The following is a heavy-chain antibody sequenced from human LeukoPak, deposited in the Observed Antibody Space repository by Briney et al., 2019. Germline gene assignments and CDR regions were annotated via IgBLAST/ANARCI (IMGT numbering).Heavy chain of an antibody. CDR2: IIPIFGTA. J-gene: IGHJ4*02. CDR1: GGTFSSYA. CDR3: ARHHDYGFQPDY. Sequence: SVKVSCKASGGTFSSYAISWVRQAPGQGLEWMGGIIPIFGTANYAQKFQGRVTITADESTSTAYMELSSLRSEDTAVYYCARHHDYGFQPDYWGQGTLVAVSS. V-gene: IGHV1-69*13. D-gene: IGHD4-17*01.